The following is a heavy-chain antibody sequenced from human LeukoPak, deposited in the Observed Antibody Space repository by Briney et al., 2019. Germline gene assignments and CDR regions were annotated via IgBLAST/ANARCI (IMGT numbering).Heavy chain of an antibody. V-gene: IGHV1-2*06. D-gene: IGHD4-17*01. CDR3: ARADGDNSYYYYMDV. J-gene: IGHJ6*03. CDR2: INPNSGGT. CDR1: GYTFTGYY. Sequence: ASVKVSCKASGYTFTGYYMHWVRQAPGQGLEWMGRINPNSGGTNYAQKFQGRVTMTRDKSISPASMALSRLRSNDTAVYYCARADGDNSYYYYMDVWGNGTTVTVSS.